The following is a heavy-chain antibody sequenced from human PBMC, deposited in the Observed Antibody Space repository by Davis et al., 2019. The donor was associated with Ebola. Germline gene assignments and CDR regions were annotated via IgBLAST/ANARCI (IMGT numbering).Heavy chain of an antibody. CDR1: GDSVLSGA. D-gene: IGHD5-18*01. CDR2: TYYNSKWYN. V-gene: IGHV6-1*01. CDR3: ARGWLRAGMDV. Sequence: HSQTLSLTCAISGDSVLSGAWNWIRQSPSRGLEWLGRTYYNSKWYNDYSVSVKSRITINPDTSKNQFSLQLNSVTPEDTALYYCARGWLRAGMDVWGEGTTVTVSS. J-gene: IGHJ6*04.